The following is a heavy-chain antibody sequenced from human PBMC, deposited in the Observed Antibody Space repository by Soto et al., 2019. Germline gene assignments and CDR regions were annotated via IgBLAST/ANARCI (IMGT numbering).Heavy chain of an antibody. V-gene: IGHV4-4*02. CDR1: SGSISSSNW. Sequence: QVQLQESGPGLVKPSGTLSLTCAVSSGSISSSNWWSWVRQPPGKGLEWIGEIYHSGSTNYNPSLKSRFTISVDKSKNQFSMKLSSVTAADTAVYYCARVSELRRSPDFDYWGQGTLVTVSS. D-gene: IGHD1-7*01. J-gene: IGHJ4*02. CDR2: IYHSGST. CDR3: ARVSELRRSPDFDY.